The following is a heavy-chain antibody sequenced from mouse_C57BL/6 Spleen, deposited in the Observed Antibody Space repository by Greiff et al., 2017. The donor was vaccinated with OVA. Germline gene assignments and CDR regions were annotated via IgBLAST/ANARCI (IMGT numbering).Heavy chain of an antibody. V-gene: IGHV1-69*01. CDR2: IDPSDSYT. Sequence: VQLQQPGAELVMPGASVKLSCKASGYTFTSYWMHWVKQRPGQGLEWIGEIDPSDSYTNYNQKFKGKSTLTVDKSSSTAYMQLSSLTSEDAAVYYCARWGSNYGYWGQGTTLTVSS. J-gene: IGHJ2*01. D-gene: IGHD2-5*01. CDR1: GYTFTSYW. CDR3: ARWGSNYGY.